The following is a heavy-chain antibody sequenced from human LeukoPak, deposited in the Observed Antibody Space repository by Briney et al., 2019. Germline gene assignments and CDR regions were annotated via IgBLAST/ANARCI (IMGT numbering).Heavy chain of an antibody. CDR2: INTNTGNP. D-gene: IGHD5-12*01. Sequence: GASVKVSCKASGYTFTSYAMNWVRQAPGQGLEWMGWINTNTGNPTYAQGFTGRFVFSLDTSVSTAYLQISSLKAEDTAVYYCARVPYSGYEYYFDYWGQGTLVTVSS. V-gene: IGHV7-4-1*02. J-gene: IGHJ4*02. CDR1: GYTFTSYA. CDR3: ARVPYSGYEYYFDY.